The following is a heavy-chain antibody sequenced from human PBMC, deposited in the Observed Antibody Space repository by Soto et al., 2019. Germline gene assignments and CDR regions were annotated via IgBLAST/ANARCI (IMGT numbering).Heavy chain of an antibody. J-gene: IGHJ4*02. Sequence: QVQLVESGGGVVQPGRSLRLSCAASGFTFSSYAMHWVRQAPGKGLEWVAVISYDGRKKYYADSVKGRFIISRDNSKNALYLQMNSLSAEDTAVYYCARDPGSSTLDYWGQGTLVTVSS. CDR1: GFTFSSYA. CDR2: ISYDGRKK. D-gene: IGHD6-13*01. CDR3: ARDPGSSTLDY. V-gene: IGHV3-30-3*01.